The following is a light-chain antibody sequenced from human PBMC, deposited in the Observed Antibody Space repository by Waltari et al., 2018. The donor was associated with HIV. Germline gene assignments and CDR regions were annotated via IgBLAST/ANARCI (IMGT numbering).Light chain of an antibody. CDR3: MQAHQIPIT. V-gene: IGKV2-28*01. J-gene: IGKJ3*01. Sequence: EIVMTQSPLSLAVTPGEPASISCRSSESLLRDSGHNYLDWFLQKPGQSPQLLIYLGSMRASGVPDRFRGSGSGTDFTLRISKVEAEDVGTYYCMQAHQIPITFGPGTKLHIK. CDR1: ESLLRDSGHNY. CDR2: LGS.